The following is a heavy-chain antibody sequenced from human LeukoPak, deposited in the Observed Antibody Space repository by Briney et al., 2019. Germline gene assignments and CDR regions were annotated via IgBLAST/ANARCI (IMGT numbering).Heavy chain of an antibody. CDR2: IKQDGSDK. Sequence: GGSLRLSCAASGFTFSTYWMSWVRQAPGKGLEWVANIKQDGSDKYYVDSVKGRFTISRDKAKNSLFLQMNSLRAEDTAVYYCARVRCSSNSCFPDYWGQRTLVTVSS. J-gene: IGHJ4*02. D-gene: IGHD2-2*01. CDR1: GFTFSTYW. CDR3: ARVRCSSNSCFPDY. V-gene: IGHV3-7*01.